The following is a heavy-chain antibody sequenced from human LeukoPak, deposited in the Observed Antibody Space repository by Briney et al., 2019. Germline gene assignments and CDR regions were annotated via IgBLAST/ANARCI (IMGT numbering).Heavy chain of an antibody. CDR3: ASREWGDAFDI. Sequence: SETLSLTCAVYGGSFSGYYWSWIRHPPGKGLEWIGEINHSGSTNYNPSLKSRVTISVDTSKNQFSLKLSSVTAADTAVYYCASREWGDAFDIWGQGTMVTVSS. V-gene: IGHV4-34*01. CDR1: GGSFSGYY. D-gene: IGHD3-3*01. J-gene: IGHJ3*02. CDR2: INHSGST.